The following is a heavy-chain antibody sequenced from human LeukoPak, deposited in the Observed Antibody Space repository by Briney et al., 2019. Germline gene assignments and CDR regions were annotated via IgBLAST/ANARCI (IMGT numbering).Heavy chain of an antibody. CDR1: GGSISTYY. D-gene: IGHD3-22*01. V-gene: IGHV4-59*01. J-gene: IGHJ3*02. CDR2: MYSSGST. CDR3: ARGRTTYYSDSVAYYRDAFDI. Sequence: SETLSLTCTVSGGSISTYYWSWIRQPPGKGLEWIGYMYSSGSTNYNPSLKSRVTLSLDTSKNQSSLKLSSVTAADTAVYYCARGRTTYYSDSVAYYRDAFDIWGQGTMVTVSS.